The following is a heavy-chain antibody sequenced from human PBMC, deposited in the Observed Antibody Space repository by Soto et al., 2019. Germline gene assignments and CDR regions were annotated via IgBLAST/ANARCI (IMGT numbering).Heavy chain of an antibody. J-gene: IGHJ4*02. CDR2: INTYNGMT. Sequence: QVQLVQSGGEVKKPGASVTVSCKASGYTFINYHITWVRQVPGQGLEWMAWINTYNGMTDYAQRFQGRVTMTRDTSTSTAYMELRNLGSDDTAVHFCAKSPRGEMATDWGQGTLVTVSS. CDR1: GYTFINYH. CDR3: AKSPRGEMATD. D-gene: IGHD5-12*01. V-gene: IGHV1-18*01.